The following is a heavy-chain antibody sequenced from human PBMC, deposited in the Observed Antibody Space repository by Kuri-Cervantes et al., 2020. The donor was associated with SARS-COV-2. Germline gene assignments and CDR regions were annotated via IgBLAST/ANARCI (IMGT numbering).Heavy chain of an antibody. Sequence: GESLKISCAASGFTFSDYYMSWIRQAPGKGLEWVSYISSSSSYTNYADSVKGRFTISRDNAKNSLYPQMNSLRAEDTAVYYCARDVVDIYDFWSGYYTGYYYYGMDVWGQGTTVTV. D-gene: IGHD3-3*01. CDR1: GFTFSDYY. CDR2: ISSSSSYT. CDR3: ARDVVDIYDFWSGYYTGYYYYGMDV. V-gene: IGHV3-11*06. J-gene: IGHJ6*02.